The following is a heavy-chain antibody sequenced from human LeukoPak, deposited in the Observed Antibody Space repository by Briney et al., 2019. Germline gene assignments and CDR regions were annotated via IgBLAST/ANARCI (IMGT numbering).Heavy chain of an antibody. V-gene: IGHV7-4-1*02. D-gene: IGHD3-9*01. CDR2: INTNTGNP. CDR3: ARGLYYDILTGRAGHAFDI. CDR1: GYTFTSYA. Sequence: ASVKVSCTASGYTFTSYAMNWVRQAPGQGLEWMGWINTNTGNPTYAQGFTGRFVFSLDTSVSTAYLQISSLKAEDTAVYYCARGLYYDILTGRAGHAFDIWGQGTMVTVSS. J-gene: IGHJ3*02.